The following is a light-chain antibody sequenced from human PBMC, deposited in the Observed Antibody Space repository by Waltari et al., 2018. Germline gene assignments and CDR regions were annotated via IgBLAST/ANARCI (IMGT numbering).Light chain of an antibody. J-gene: IGLJ2*01. CDR2: EDN. CDR1: RGSIASNY. V-gene: IGLV6-57*03. Sequence: NFMLTQPHSVSESPGKTVTISCTRSRGSIASNYVQWYQQRPGRAPTTVIYEDNQRPSGVPDRFSGSIDSSSNSASLTISGLKTEDEADYYCQSYDSSIYVVFGGGTKLTVL. CDR3: QSYDSSIYVV.